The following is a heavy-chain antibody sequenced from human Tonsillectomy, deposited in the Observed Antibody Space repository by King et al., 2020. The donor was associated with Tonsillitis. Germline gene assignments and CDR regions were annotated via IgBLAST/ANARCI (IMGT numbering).Heavy chain of an antibody. CDR1: GFTFSSYV. CDR2: ISYDGSNK. J-gene: IGHJ3*02. CDR3: AKRRLRFLDFDAFDI. D-gene: IGHD3-3*01. V-gene: IGHV3-30*18. Sequence: HVQLVESGGGVVQPGRSLRLSCAASGFTFSSYVMNWVRQAPGKGLEWVAFISYDGSNKNYADSVTGRFTISRDNSKNTLYLQINSLRPEDTAVYYCAKRRLRFLDFDAFDIWGQGTMVTVSS.